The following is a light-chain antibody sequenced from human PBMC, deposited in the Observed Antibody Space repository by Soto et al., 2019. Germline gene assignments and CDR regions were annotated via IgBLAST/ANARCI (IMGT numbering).Light chain of an antibody. V-gene: IGLV2-14*01. Sequence: QSALTQPASVSWSPGQSITISCTGTSSDVGGYKYVSWYQQHPGEAPKLMIYDVSNRPSGVSNRFSGSKSGNTASLTISGLQAEDEADYYCSSYTSSSTRVFGTGTKVTVL. CDR3: SSYTSSSTRV. CDR1: SSDVGGYKY. J-gene: IGLJ1*01. CDR2: DVS.